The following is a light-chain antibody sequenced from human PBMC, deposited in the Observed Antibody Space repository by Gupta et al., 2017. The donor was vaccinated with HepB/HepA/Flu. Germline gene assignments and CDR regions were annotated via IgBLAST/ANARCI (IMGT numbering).Light chain of an antibody. J-gene: IGLJ2*01. CDR2: DVS. V-gene: IGLV2-14*01. Sequence: PASVSGSPGQSITISCTGTRSDVGGYNYVSWYQQHPGKAPKLMIYDVSNRPSGVSNRFSGSKSGNTASLTISGLQAEDEADYYCSSYTSSSTLNVVFGGGTKLTVL. CDR1: RSDVGGYNY. CDR3: SSYTSSSTLNVV.